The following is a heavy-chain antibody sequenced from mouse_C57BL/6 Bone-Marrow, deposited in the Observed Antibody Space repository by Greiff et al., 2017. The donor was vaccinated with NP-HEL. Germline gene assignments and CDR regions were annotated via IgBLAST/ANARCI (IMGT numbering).Heavy chain of an antibody. D-gene: IGHD2-5*01. CDR2: INYDGSST. CDR3: ARDSNLYYFDY. Sequence: EVNVVESEGGLVQPGSSMKLSCTASGFTFSDYYMAWVRQVPEKGLEWVANINYDGSSTYYLDSLKSRFIISRDNAKNILYLQMSSLKSEDTATYYCARDSNLYYFDYGGQGTTLTVSS. CDR1: GFTFSDYY. V-gene: IGHV5-16*01. J-gene: IGHJ2*01.